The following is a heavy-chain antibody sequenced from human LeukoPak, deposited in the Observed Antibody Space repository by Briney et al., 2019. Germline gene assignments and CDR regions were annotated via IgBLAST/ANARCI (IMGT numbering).Heavy chain of an antibody. Sequence: PGGSLRLSCAAPGFTFSSYAMHWVRQAPGKGLEWVAVISYDGSNKYYADSVKGRFTISRDNSKNTLYLQMNSLRAEDTAVYYCTIPYYDFWSGTVWDWGQGTLVTVSS. CDR2: ISYDGSNK. V-gene: IGHV3-30-3*01. J-gene: IGHJ4*02. D-gene: IGHD3-3*01. CDR3: TIPYYDFWSGTVWD. CDR1: GFTFSSYA.